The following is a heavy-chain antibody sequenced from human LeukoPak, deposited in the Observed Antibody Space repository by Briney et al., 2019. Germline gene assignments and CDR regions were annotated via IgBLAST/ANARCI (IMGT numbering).Heavy chain of an antibody. CDR1: GDSISSHY. CDR2: LYYSGST. D-gene: IGHD2-21*01. V-gene: IGHV4-59*11. Sequence: SETLSLTCTVSGDSISSHYWSWVRQPPAKGLEWIGYLYYSGSTKYNPSLKNRVTISVDTSKNQFSLKLSSVSAADTAVYYCARAISPGYSYMDVWGKGTTVTVSS. J-gene: IGHJ6*03. CDR3: ARAISPGYSYMDV.